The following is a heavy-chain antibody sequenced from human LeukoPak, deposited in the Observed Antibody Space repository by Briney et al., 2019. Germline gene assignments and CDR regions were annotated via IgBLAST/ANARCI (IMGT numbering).Heavy chain of an antibody. CDR3: ARHGQNDGYPLDY. D-gene: IGHD5-24*01. J-gene: IGHJ4*02. V-gene: IGHV4-59*08. CDR2: IHYSGST. Sequence: SETLSLTCTVSGGSISGYYWSWIRQPPGKGLEWIAYIHYSGSTNYNPPPKNRLTISVDTSKNQLSLKLNSVTDADTAVYYCARHGQNDGYPLDYWGQGTLVSVSS. CDR1: GGSISGYY.